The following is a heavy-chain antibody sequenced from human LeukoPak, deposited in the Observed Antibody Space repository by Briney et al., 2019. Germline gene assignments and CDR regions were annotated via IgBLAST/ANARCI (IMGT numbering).Heavy chain of an antibody. J-gene: IGHJ4*02. Sequence: PGGSLRLSCAASRFTFSIHWMSWVRQAPGKGLEWVSAISGSGGSTYYADSVKGRFTISRDNSKNTLYLQMNSLRAEDTAVYYCAKDNYDSSGYGPEFDYWGQGTLVTVSS. CDR3: AKDNYDSSGYGPEFDY. V-gene: IGHV3-23*01. CDR1: RFTFSIHW. CDR2: ISGSGGST. D-gene: IGHD3-22*01.